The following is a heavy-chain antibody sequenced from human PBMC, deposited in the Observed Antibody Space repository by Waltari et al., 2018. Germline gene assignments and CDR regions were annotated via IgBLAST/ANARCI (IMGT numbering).Heavy chain of an antibody. D-gene: IGHD2-2*01. J-gene: IGHJ4*02. V-gene: IGHV4-38-2*01. Sequence: QVQLQESGPGLVKPSETLSLTCAVSGYSISSGYYWGRIRQPPGKGLEWIGSIYHSGSTYYNPSLKSRVTISVDTSKNQFSLKLSSVTAADTAVYYCARRGNHDYAEHWGQGTLVTVSS. CDR2: IYHSGST. CDR1: GYSISSGYY. CDR3: ARRGNHDYAEH.